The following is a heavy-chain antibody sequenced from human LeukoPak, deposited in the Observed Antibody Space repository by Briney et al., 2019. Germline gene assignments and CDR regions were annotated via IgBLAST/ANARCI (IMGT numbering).Heavy chain of an antibody. D-gene: IGHD3-3*01. CDR2: INPNSGDT. V-gene: IGHV1-2*02. CDR3: ARGPRYDFWSGYYYTFDI. Sequence: GASVKVSRKASGYTFTGYYMHWVRQAPGQGLEWMGWINPNSGDTNYAQKFQGRVTMTRDTSISTAYMELSRLRSDDTAVYYCARGPRYDFWSGYYYTFDIWGQGTLVTVSS. J-gene: IGHJ3*02. CDR1: GYTFTGYY.